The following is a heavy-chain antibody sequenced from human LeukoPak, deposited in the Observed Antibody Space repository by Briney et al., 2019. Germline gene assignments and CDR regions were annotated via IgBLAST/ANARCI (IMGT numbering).Heavy chain of an antibody. V-gene: IGHV4-59*08. D-gene: IGHD3-22*01. Sequence: SETLSLTCTVSGASISSFYWSWLRLPPGKGLEWIGFGHYTGNSNYNPSLRSRVTISVDTSKNQFSLRLSSVTAADTAVYYCARHDNRGYYSLQSWGQGALVTVSS. J-gene: IGHJ5*02. CDR3: ARHDNRGYYSLQS. CDR2: GHYTGNS. CDR1: GASISSFY.